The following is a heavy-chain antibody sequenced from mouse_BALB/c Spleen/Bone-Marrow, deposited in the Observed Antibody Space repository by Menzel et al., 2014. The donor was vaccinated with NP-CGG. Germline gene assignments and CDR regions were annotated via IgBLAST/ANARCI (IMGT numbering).Heavy chain of an antibody. V-gene: IGHV5-6-4*01. CDR1: GITFSSYT. D-gene: IGHD2-3*01. Sequence: EVQGVESGGGLVKPGGSLKLSCAASGITFSSYTMSWVRQTPEKRLEWVATISSVGIYTYYPDSVKGRFTISRDNAKNTLYLQMSSLKSEDTAMYYCTRDLYDGYSYYAMDYWGQGTSVTVSS. CDR2: ISSVGIYT. CDR3: TRDLYDGYSYYAMDY. J-gene: IGHJ4*01.